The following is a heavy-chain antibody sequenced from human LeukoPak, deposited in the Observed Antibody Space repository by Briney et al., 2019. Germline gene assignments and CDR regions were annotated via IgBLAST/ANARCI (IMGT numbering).Heavy chain of an antibody. V-gene: IGHV4-31*03. Sequence: SETLSLTCTVSGGSISSGGYYWSWIRQHPGRGLEWIGYIYYSGSTYYNPSLKSRVTISVDTFKNQFSLKLSSVTAADTAVYYCARVAVRGVLTDYWGQGTLVTVSS. CDR1: GGSISSGGYY. CDR2: IYYSGST. CDR3: ARVAVRGVLTDY. J-gene: IGHJ4*02. D-gene: IGHD3-10*01.